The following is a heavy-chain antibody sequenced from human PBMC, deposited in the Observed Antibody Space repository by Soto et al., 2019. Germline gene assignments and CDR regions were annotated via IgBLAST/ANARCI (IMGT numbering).Heavy chain of an antibody. J-gene: IGHJ6*02. V-gene: IGHV4-59*01. CDR3: ARVKYSSYPAYYYYGMEV. D-gene: IGHD6-6*01. CDR1: GGSISSYY. CDR2: IYYSGST. Sequence: QVQLQESGPGLVKPSETLSLTCTVSGGSISSYYWCWIRQPPGKGLEWIGYIYYSGSTTYNPSLKSRVTISVDTAKNQASLKLSSVTAADTAVYYCARVKYSSYPAYYYYGMEVWGQGTTVTVSS.